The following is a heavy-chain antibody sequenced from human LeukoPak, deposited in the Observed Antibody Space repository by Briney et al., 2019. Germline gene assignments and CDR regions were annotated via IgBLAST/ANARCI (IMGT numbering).Heavy chain of an antibody. Sequence: PGGSLRLSCAASGFTFSNYWMSWVRQAPGKGLEWLANIKQDGSVEYYVDSVKGRFTISRDNAKNSLYLQMNSLRAEDTAVYYCARIGYSSSSTDYWGQGTQVTVPS. D-gene: IGHD6-6*01. CDR2: IKQDGSVE. J-gene: IGHJ4*02. V-gene: IGHV3-7*01. CDR1: GFTFSNYW. CDR3: ARIGYSSSSTDY.